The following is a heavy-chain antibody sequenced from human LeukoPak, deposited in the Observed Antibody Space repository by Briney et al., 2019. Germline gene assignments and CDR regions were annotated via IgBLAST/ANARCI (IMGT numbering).Heavy chain of an antibody. CDR1: GLTFNSYA. J-gene: IGHJ6*02. V-gene: IGHV3-23*01. D-gene: IGHD2-8*01. Sequence: GGSLRLSCAASGLTFNSYAMSWVRQAPGKGLEWVSAVSGSGSSTYYADSVKGRFTISRDNSKNTLYLQMNSLRAEDTAVCYCAKLMWAYYYYGMDVWGQGTTVTVSS. CDR2: VSGSGSST. CDR3: AKLMWAYYYYGMDV.